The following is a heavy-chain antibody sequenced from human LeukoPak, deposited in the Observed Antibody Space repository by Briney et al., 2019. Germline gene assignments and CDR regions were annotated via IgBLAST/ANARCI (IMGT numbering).Heavy chain of an antibody. D-gene: IGHD2-2*01. Sequence: ASVKVSCKASGYTFTSYGISWVRQAPGQGLEWMGWISAYNGNTNYAQKLQGRVTMTTDTSTSTAYMGLRSLRSDDTAVYYCARELVAVPAASGEYYYYGMDVWGQGTTVTVSS. CDR1: GYTFTSYG. CDR2: ISAYNGNT. CDR3: ARELVAVPAASGEYYYYGMDV. V-gene: IGHV1-18*01. J-gene: IGHJ6*02.